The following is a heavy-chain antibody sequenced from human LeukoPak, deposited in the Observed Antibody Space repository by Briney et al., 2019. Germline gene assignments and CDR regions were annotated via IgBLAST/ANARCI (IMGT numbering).Heavy chain of an antibody. CDR3: ARPRYTNSQDAFDI. J-gene: IGHJ3*02. V-gene: IGHV1-46*01. CDR2: IDPSSGGS. CDR1: GYTFTTYF. Sequence: ASVKVSCKASGYTFTTYFLHWVRQAPGQGLEWMGIIDPSSGGSTSAQKFQVRVTMTRDMSTSTGYMELSSLTSEDTAVYCCARPRYTNSQDAFDIWGQGAMVTVSS. D-gene: IGHD3-9*01.